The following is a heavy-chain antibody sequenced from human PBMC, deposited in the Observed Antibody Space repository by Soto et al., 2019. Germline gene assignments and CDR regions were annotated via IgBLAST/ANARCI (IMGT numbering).Heavy chain of an antibody. J-gene: IGHJ4*02. Sequence: PGGSLRLSCAVSGFTFNSHWMHWVRPAPGKGLVWVSRINSDGSSTSYADSVKGRFTISRDNAKNTLYLQMNSLRAEDTAVYYCASRRSTYFDYWGQGTLVTVSS. CDR1: GFTFNSHW. CDR2: INSDGSST. V-gene: IGHV3-74*01. CDR3: ASRRSTYFDY.